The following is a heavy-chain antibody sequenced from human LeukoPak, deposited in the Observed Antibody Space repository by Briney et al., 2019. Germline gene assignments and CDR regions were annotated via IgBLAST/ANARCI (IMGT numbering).Heavy chain of an antibody. CDR3: AKGATSCSSTSCPDAFDI. Sequence: GRSLRLSCAASGFTFSSYAMHWVRQAPGKGLEWVAVISYDGSNKYYADSVKGRFTISRDNSKNTLYLQMNSLRAEDTAVYYCAKGATSCSSTSCPDAFDIWGQGTMVTVSS. CDR1: GFTFSSYA. CDR2: ISYDGSNK. J-gene: IGHJ3*02. D-gene: IGHD2-2*01. V-gene: IGHV3-30-3*01.